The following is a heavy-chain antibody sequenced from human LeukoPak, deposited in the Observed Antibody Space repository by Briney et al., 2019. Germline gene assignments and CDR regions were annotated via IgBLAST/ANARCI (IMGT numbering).Heavy chain of an antibody. J-gene: IGHJ5*02. V-gene: IGHV4-30-4*01. CDR1: GGSISSGDYY. Sequence: PSETLSLTCTVSGGSISSGDYYWSWIRQPPGKGLEWIAFMYYSGSTYYNPSLKSRVTMSADTSKNQLSLKLSSVTAADTAVYYCARPYYYDSRIDPWGQGILVTVSS. CDR3: ARPYYYDSRIDP. D-gene: IGHD3-22*01. CDR2: MYYSGST.